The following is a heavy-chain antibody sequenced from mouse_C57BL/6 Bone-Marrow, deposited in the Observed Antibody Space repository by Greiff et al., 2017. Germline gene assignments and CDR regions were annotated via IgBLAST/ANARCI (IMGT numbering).Heavy chain of an antibody. CDR2: IWTGGGT. Sequence: VKLQESGPGLVAPSQSLSITCTVSGFSLTSYAISWVRQPPGKGLEWLGVIWTGGGTNYNSALKSRLSISKDNSKSQVFLKMNSLQTDDTARYYCAREFITTVVGGYCDVLGTGTTVTVSS. CDR1: GFSLTSYA. CDR3: AREFITTVVGGYCDV. J-gene: IGHJ1*03. V-gene: IGHV2-9-1*01. D-gene: IGHD1-1*01.